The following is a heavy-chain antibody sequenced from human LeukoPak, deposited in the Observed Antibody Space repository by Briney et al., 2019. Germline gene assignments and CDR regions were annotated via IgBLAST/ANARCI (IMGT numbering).Heavy chain of an antibody. Sequence: GASVKVSCKASGYTFTDFYMHWVRQAPGQGLEWMGWINPNSGATNYAQKFQGRVTMTSDTSISTAYMELSGLRSDDTAVYYCARGTYDISIDYWGQGPLVTVSS. CDR1: GYTFTDFY. CDR3: ARGTYDISIDY. J-gene: IGHJ4*02. D-gene: IGHD3-9*01. V-gene: IGHV1-2*02. CDR2: INPNSGAT.